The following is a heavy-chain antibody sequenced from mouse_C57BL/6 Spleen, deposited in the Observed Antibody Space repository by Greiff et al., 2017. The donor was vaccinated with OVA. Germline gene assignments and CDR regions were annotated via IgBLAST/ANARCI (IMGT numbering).Heavy chain of an antibody. D-gene: IGHD2-2*01. J-gene: IGHJ3*01. Sequence: VQLQQSGPELVKPGASVKISCKASGYAFRSSWMNWVKQRPGKGLEWIGRIYPGDGDTNYNGKFKGKATLTADKSSSTAYMQLSSLTSEDSAVYFCARPGYGYDWFAYWGQGTLVTVSA. CDR3: ARPGYGYDWFAY. V-gene: IGHV1-82*01. CDR2: IYPGDGDT. CDR1: GYAFRSSW.